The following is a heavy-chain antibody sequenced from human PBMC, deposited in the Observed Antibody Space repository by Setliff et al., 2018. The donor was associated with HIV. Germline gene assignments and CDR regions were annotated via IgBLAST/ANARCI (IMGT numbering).Heavy chain of an antibody. V-gene: IGHV1-8*02. Sequence: ASVKVSCKASGYTFTSYDIKWARQATGQGLEWMGWMNPNSGNTGYAQKFQGRVTMTRNTSISTAYMELSSLNSADMAVYYCARGGGDSSQFDHWGQGTLVTVSS. CDR2: MNPNSGNT. CDR1: GYTFTSYD. CDR3: ARGGGDSSQFDH. D-gene: IGHD2-21*01. J-gene: IGHJ4*02.